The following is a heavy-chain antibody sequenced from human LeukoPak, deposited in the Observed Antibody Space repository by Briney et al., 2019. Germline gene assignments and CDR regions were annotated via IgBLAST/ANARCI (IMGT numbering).Heavy chain of an antibody. V-gene: IGHV1-18*01. CDR1: GYTFTSYD. Sequence: ASVKVSCKASGYTFTSYDISWVRQAPGQGLEWMGWISAYNGNTSYAQKLQGRVTMTTDTSTSTAYMELRSLRSDDTAVYYCARYYCSGGSCYSHNWFDPWGQGTLVTVSS. CDR2: ISAYNGNT. CDR3: ARYYCSGGSCYSHNWFDP. D-gene: IGHD2-15*01. J-gene: IGHJ5*02.